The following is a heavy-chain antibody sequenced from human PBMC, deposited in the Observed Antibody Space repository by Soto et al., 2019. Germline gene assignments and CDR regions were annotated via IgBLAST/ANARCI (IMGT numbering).Heavy chain of an antibody. CDR1: GFTFSSYG. V-gene: IGHV3-33*01. J-gene: IGHJ4*02. CDR3: ARWFGEADFDY. D-gene: IGHD3-10*01. CDR2: IWYDGSNK. Sequence: GGSLRFSCAASGFTFSSYGMHWVRQAPGKGLEWVAVIWYDGSNKYYADSVKGRFTISRDNSKNTLYLQMNSLRAEDTAVYYCARWFGEADFDYWGQGTLVTVSS.